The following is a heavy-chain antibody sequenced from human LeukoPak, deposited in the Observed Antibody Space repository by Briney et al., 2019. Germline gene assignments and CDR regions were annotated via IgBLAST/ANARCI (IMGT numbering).Heavy chain of an antibody. CDR1: GVSISSGDYY. CDR3: ARVPDYYGSGSSPDY. Sequence: SQTLSLTCTVSGVSISSGDYYWSWIRQPPGKVLEWIGYIYYSGSTYYNPSLKSRVIISVDTSTNHHSLKLSSVTAADTAAYYCARVPDYYGSGSSPDYWGQGTLVTVSS. D-gene: IGHD3-10*01. J-gene: IGHJ4*02. V-gene: IGHV4-30-4*01. CDR2: IYYSGST.